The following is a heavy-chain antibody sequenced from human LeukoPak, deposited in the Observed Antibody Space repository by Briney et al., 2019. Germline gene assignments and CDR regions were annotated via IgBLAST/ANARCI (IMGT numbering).Heavy chain of an antibody. CDR2: IYYSGST. CDR1: GGSISSYY. D-gene: IGHD2-2*01. CDR3: ARLARTYCSSTSCYYRIYYYGMDV. V-gene: IGHV4-59*01. Sequence: SETLSLTCTVSGGSISSYYWSWIRQPPGKGLEWIGYIYYSGSTNYNPSLKSRVTISVDTSKNQFSLKLSSVTAADTAVYYCARLARTYCSSTSCYYRIYYYGMDVWGQGTTVTVSS. J-gene: IGHJ6*02.